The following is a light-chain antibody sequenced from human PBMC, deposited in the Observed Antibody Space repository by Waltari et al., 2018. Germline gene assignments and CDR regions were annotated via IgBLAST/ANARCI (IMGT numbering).Light chain of an antibody. CDR2: DAS. J-gene: IGKJ3*01. V-gene: IGKV3-11*01. CDR3: QQRSTWPFT. CDR1: QNVSSS. Sequence: EIVLTQSPATLSFSPGERATLSCRASQNVSSSLAWYRQKPGQPPRLLIYDASNRATGIPARFSGSGSGTDFTLTISSLESEDFAVYYCQQRSTWPFTFGPGSKVDV.